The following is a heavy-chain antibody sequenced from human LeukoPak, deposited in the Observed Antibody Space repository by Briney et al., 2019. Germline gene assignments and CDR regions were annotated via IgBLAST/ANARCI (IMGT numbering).Heavy chain of an antibody. V-gene: IGHV3-15*01. CDR1: GFTFSNAW. J-gene: IGHJ4*02. D-gene: IGHD4-17*01. CDR3: TTGKYGDYYFDN. Sequence: GGSLRLSCAASGFTFSNAWMTWVRQPPGKGLEWVGRLKSKTDGGTTDYAAPVKGRLTISRDDSKNTLYLQMNSLKTEDTAVYYCTTGKYGDYYFDNWGQGTLVTVPS. CDR2: LKSKTDGGTT.